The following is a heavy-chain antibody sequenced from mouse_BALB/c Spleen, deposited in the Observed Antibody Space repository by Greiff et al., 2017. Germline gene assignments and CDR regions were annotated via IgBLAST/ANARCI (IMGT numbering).Heavy chain of an antibody. J-gene: IGHJ2*01. CDR1: GFSLTGYG. CDR2: IWGDGST. D-gene: IGHD1-1*01. V-gene: IGHV2-6-7*01. CDR3: ARVPLYGSSFDY. Sequence: VMLVESGPGLVAPSQSLTITCTVSGFSLTGYGVNWVRQPPGKGLEWLGMIWGDGSTDYNSALKSRLSISKDNSKSQVFLKMNSLQTDDTARYYCARVPLYGSSFDYWGQGTTLTVSS.